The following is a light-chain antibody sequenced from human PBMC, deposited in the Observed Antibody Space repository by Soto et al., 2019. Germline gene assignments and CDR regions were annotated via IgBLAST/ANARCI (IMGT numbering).Light chain of an antibody. CDR3: QNFDSAPQT. CDR1: QSISSW. J-gene: IGKJ1*01. V-gene: IGKV1-5*01. Sequence: DIQMTQSLSTLSASVGDRVTITCRASQSISSWLAWYQQKPGKAPKLLIYDASSLESGVPSRFSGSGSGTEFTLTISSLQPEDVATYYCQNFDSAPQTFGQGTKVE. CDR2: DAS.